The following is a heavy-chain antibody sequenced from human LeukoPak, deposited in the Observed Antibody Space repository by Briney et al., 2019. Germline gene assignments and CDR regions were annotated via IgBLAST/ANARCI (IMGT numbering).Heavy chain of an antibody. V-gene: IGHV4-59*08. Sequence: PSETLSLTCTVSGGSISSYYWSWIRQPPGKGLEWIGFFDNNGITNYNPSLKSRVTISVDTSKNQVSLKLNSVTAADTAVYYCARGLFQWPARIDYWGQGTLVTVSS. D-gene: IGHD6-19*01. CDR2: FDNNGIT. CDR1: GGSISSYY. J-gene: IGHJ4*02. CDR3: ARGLFQWPARIDY.